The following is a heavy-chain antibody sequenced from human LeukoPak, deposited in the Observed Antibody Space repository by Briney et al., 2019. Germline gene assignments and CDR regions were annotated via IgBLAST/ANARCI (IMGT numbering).Heavy chain of an antibody. CDR2: IYYSGST. Sequence: SETLSLTCTVSGCSISSYYWSWIRQPPGRGLEWIGNIYYSGSTNYNPSLKNRVTISVDTSKNHFSLKLSSVTAADTAVYYCARELGYCSGGSCSPNNWFDPWGQGTLVTVSS. D-gene: IGHD2-15*01. J-gene: IGHJ5*02. V-gene: IGHV4-59*01. CDR3: ARELGYCSGGSCSPNNWFDP. CDR1: GCSISSYY.